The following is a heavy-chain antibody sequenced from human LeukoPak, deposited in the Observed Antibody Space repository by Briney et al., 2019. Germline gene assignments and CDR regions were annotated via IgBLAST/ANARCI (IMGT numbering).Heavy chain of an antibody. Sequence: PGGSLRLSCAASGFTFSNYDMHWVRLAPGKGLEWVAVISHDGIKTYYIDSVKGRFTISRDNSQNTLYLQMNTLRAEDTAVYYCASTAAAGTYYYYYYMDVWGKGTTVTVSS. CDR3: ASTAAAGTYYYYYYMDV. J-gene: IGHJ6*03. D-gene: IGHD6-13*01. V-gene: IGHV3-30*03. CDR1: GFTFSNYD. CDR2: ISHDGIKT.